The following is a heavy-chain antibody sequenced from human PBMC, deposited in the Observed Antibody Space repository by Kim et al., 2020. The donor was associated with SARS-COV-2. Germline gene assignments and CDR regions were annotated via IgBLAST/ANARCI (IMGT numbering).Heavy chain of an antibody. CDR2: ISPYNRNT. D-gene: IGHD3-3*02. CDR1: GYTFINYG. V-gene: IGHV1-18*01. J-gene: IGHJ4*02. CDR3: ARDDLAPYYFDY. Sequence: ASVKVSCKSAGYTFINYGISWVRQAPGQGLEWMGWISPYNRNTNYAQKFKDRLTLTTDTSTTTAYMEMRGLTSDDTAVYYCARDDLAPYYFDYWDQGTLV.